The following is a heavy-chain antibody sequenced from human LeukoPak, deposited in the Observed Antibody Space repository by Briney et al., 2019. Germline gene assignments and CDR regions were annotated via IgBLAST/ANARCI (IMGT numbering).Heavy chain of an antibody. Sequence: SETLSPTCTVSGYSISSGYYWGWIRQPPGKGLEWIGSIYHSGSTYYNPSLKSRVTISVDTSKNQFSLKLSSVTAADTAVYYCARDGHYYDSSGYPYYYYGMDVWSQGTTVTVSS. J-gene: IGHJ6*02. D-gene: IGHD3-22*01. V-gene: IGHV4-38-2*02. CDR3: ARDGHYYDSSGYPYYYYGMDV. CDR2: IYHSGST. CDR1: GYSISSGYY.